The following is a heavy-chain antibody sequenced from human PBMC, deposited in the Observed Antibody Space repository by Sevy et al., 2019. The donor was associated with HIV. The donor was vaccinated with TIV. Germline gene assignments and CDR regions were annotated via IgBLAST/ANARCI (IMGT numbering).Heavy chain of an antibody. D-gene: IGHD3-22*01. CDR1: DYTFSTQG. V-gene: IGHV1-18*01. J-gene: IGHJ4*02. CDR3: ARDWAPGYYYDASGVKRDYYFDS. Sequence: ASVKVSCKASDYTFSTQGFNWVRQAPGHGLEWMGWISAYNGNTKYAQKFQGRVTMTTDTSTGTAYMELRSLTSDDTAVYYCARDWAPGYYYDASGVKRDYYFDSWGQGTLVTVSS. CDR2: ISAYNGNT.